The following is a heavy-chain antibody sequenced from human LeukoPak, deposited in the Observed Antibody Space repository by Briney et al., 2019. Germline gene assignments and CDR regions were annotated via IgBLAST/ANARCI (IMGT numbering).Heavy chain of an antibody. Sequence: SSVPVSCMACGCTFRSYALSWLRQAPGQGLEWMGRIIPFFGSANYAQKFQGRVTITADKSTSTAYMELSSLRSADTAVYYCARDRGSGYSFSFDYWGQEALVTVSS. CDR3: ARDRGSGYSFSFDY. CDR1: GCTFRSYA. CDR2: IIPFFGSA. D-gene: IGHD3-22*01. J-gene: IGHJ4*02. V-gene: IGHV1-69*06.